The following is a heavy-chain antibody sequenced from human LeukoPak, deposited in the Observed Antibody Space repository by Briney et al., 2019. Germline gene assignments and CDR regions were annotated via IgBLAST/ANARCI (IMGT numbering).Heavy chain of an antibody. D-gene: IGHD3-22*01. Sequence: GESLKISYKGSGYSFTSYWIGWVRQMPGKGLEWMGIIYPGNSDTRYSPSFQGQVTISADKSISTAYLQWSSLRASDTAMYYCARHRKVYDSSGYYSSSDAFDIWGQGTMVTVSS. CDR2: IYPGNSDT. V-gene: IGHV5-51*01. CDR1: GYSFTSYW. J-gene: IGHJ3*02. CDR3: ARHRKVYDSSGYYSSSDAFDI.